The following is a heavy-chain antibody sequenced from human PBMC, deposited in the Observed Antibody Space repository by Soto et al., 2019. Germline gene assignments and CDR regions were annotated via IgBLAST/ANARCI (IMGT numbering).Heavy chain of an antibody. CDR3: ARGDYYGSGSYYGGFFDY. J-gene: IGHJ4*02. CDR1: GGSISSYY. V-gene: IGHV4-59*01. CDR2: IYYSGST. D-gene: IGHD3-10*01. Sequence: SETLSLTCTVSGGSISSYYWSWIRQPPGKGLEWIGYIYYSGSTNYNPSLKSRVTISVDTSKNQFSLKLSSVTAADTAVYYCARGDYYGSGSYYGGFFDYWGQGTLVTVSS.